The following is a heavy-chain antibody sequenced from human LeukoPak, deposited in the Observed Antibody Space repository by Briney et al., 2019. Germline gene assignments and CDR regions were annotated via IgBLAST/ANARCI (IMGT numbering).Heavy chain of an antibody. CDR2: IRQDGNEK. CDR3: ARDKGADEGSKFDY. J-gene: IGHJ4*02. Sequence: GGSLRLSCAASGFTFSSYWMSWVRQAPGKGLEWVANIRQDGNEKYYVDSVKGRFTISRDNAKHSLYLQMNSLRAEDTALYYCARDKGADEGSKFDYCGQGTLVTVSS. V-gene: IGHV3-7*03. CDR1: GFTFSSYW. D-gene: IGHD1-26*01.